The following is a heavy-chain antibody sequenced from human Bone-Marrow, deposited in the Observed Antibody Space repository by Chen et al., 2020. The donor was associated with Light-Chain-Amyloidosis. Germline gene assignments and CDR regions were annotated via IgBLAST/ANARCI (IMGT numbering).Heavy chain of an antibody. CDR2: INHSGST. CDR3: ARVSRIAAAGRIGFQH. V-gene: IGHV4-34*01. Sequence: QVQLQQWGAGLLKPSETLSLTCAVYGGSFSGYYWSWIRQPPGKGLEWIGEINHSGSTNYNPSLKSRVTISVDTSKNQFSLKLSSVTAADTAVYYCARVSRIAAAGRIGFQHWGQGTLVTVSS. D-gene: IGHD6-13*01. CDR1: GGSFSGYY. J-gene: IGHJ1*01.